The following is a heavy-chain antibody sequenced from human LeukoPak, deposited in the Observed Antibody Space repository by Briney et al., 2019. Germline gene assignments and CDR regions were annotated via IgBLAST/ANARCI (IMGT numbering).Heavy chain of an antibody. J-gene: IGHJ4*02. CDR1: GGSISSYY. V-gene: IGHV4-59*01. D-gene: IGHD1-26*01. CDR3: AREWELLGEFDY. Sequence: SETLSLTCTLSGGSISSYYWSWIRQPPGKGLEWIGYIYYSGSTNYNPSLKSRVTISVDTSKNQFSLKLSSVTAADTAVYYCAREWELLGEFDYWGQGTLVTVSS. CDR2: IYYSGST.